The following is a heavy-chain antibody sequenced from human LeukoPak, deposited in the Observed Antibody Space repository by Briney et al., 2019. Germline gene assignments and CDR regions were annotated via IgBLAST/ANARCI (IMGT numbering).Heavy chain of an antibody. J-gene: IGHJ4*02. CDR2: IYENGGTT. D-gene: IGHD4-17*01. V-gene: IGHV3-23*01. CDR1: GFTFRSHA. Sequence: GGSLRLSCVGSGFTFRSHAMSWVRQAPEKGLEFVSGIYENGGTTYYADSVKGRFTISRDNSKNTLYLQMNSLRAEDTAVYYCAKDTLVGTVTGGDYWGQGTLVTVSS. CDR3: AKDTLVGTVTGGDY.